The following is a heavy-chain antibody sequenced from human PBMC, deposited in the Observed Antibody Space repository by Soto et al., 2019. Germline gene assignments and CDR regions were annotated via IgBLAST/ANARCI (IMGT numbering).Heavy chain of an antibody. CDR1: GFTFSSYS. CDR3: ARGRRSCTSTTCPFGAFDI. CDR2: ISSGSSTI. Sequence: EVQLVESGGGLVQPGGSLRLSCAASGFTFSSYSMNWVRQAPGKGLEWVSYISSGSSTIYYADSVKGRFTISRDNAKTSLYLQMNSLRAEDTAVYYCARGRRSCTSTTCPFGAFDIWGQGTVVTVSS. D-gene: IGHD2-2*01. J-gene: IGHJ3*02. V-gene: IGHV3-48*01.